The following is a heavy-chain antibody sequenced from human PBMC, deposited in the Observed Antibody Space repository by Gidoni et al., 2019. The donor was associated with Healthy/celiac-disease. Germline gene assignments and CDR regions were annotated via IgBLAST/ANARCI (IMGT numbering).Heavy chain of an antibody. CDR1: GGSISSRSYY. D-gene: IGHD3-22*01. V-gene: IGHV4-61*02. Sequence: QVPLQESGPGLAKPSQTLSLTCTVPGGSISSRSYYGSWIRQPAGKGLEWIGRTYTSGSTNYNPSLKSRVTISVDTSKNQFSLKLSSVTAADTAVYYCARDQTGSSGFYNWFDPWGQGTLVTVSS. CDR2: TYTSGST. CDR3: ARDQTGSSGFYNWFDP. J-gene: IGHJ5*02.